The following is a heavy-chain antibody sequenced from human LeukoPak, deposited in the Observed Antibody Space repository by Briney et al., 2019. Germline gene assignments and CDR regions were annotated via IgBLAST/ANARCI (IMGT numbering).Heavy chain of an antibody. D-gene: IGHD2-15*01. J-gene: IGHJ4*02. V-gene: IGHV3-7*03. CDR2: IKKDGSEK. CDR3: TTDTWYSAGH. Sequence: GGSLRLSCAASGFTFSSYAMHWIRQAPGKGLEWVAIIKKDGSEKYYVDSMKGRFTISRDNAKNSLFLQMNSLRAEDTAIYYCTTDTWYSAGHWGQGTLVTVSS. CDR1: GFTFSSYA.